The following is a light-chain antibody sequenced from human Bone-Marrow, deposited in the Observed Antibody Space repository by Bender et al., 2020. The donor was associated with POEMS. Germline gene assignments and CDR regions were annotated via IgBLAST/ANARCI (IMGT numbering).Light chain of an antibody. V-gene: IGLV1-44*01. Sequence: QSVLTQPPSASGTPGQRVTISCSGSNSNIGTNAVNWYQQFLGTAPKLLICSDNQRPSGVPDRFYAFKSGTSASLAISGLQSEDEADYYCAAWDAGLSGAVFGGGTKLTVL. CDR2: SDN. J-gene: IGLJ3*02. CDR3: AAWDAGLSGAV. CDR1: NSNIGTNA.